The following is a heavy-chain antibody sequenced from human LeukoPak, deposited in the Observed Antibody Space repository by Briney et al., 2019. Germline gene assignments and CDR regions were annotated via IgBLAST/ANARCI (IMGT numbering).Heavy chain of an antibody. Sequence: ASVKVSCRASGYIFTDYYMHWVRQAPGQELGWMGRINPNSGGTNYAQKFQGRVTMTRDTSISTAYTELSSLRSDDTAVYYCARAFGGVMYYYVWGKGTTVTISS. CDR2: INPNSGGT. J-gene: IGHJ6*04. CDR1: GYIFTDYY. CDR3: ARAFGGVMYYYV. D-gene: IGHD3-16*01. V-gene: IGHV1/OR15-1*01.